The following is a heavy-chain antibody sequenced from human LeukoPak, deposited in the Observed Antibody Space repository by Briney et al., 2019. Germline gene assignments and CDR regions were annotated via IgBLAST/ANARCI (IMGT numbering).Heavy chain of an antibody. Sequence: KPSETLSLTCTVSGGSISSYYWSWIRQPPGKGLEWIGFIYYSGITNYSPSLKSRVAISIDTSKIQFSLKLSSVTAADTAVYYCATVALLRPHYYDGSGYDAFDIWGQGTMVTVSS. D-gene: IGHD3-22*01. CDR2: IYYSGIT. V-gene: IGHV4-59*01. CDR1: GGSISSYY. CDR3: ATVALLRPHYYDGSGYDAFDI. J-gene: IGHJ3*02.